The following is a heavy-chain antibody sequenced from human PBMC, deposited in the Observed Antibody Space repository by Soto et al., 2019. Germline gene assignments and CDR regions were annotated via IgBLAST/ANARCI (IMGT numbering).Heavy chain of an antibody. J-gene: IGHJ4*02. CDR1: GGSFKSGSYS. CDR2: VYHTGRT. V-gene: IGHV4-61*01. CDR3: ARYAGSSWFDY. Sequence: SETLSLTCTVSGGSFKSGSYSWSWIRQPPGKGLEWIGYVYHTGRTSYNPSLKSRVTISLATSRNQFSLKVSSVTAADTAVYYCARYAGSSWFDYWGQGSLVTVSS. D-gene: IGHD6-13*01.